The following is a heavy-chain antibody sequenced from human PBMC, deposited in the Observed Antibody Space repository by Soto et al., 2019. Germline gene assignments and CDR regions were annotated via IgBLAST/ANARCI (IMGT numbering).Heavy chain of an antibody. CDR2: ISYDGSNK. CDR3: AREEWELLPLYYYYYGMDV. D-gene: IGHD1-26*01. Sequence: GGSLRLSCAASGFTFSSYAMHWVRQAPGKGLEWVAVISYDGSNKYYADSVKGRFTISRDNSKNTLYLQMNSLRAEDTAVYYCAREEWELLPLYYYYYGMDVWGQGTTVTVSS. CDR1: GFTFSSYA. J-gene: IGHJ6*02. V-gene: IGHV3-30-3*01.